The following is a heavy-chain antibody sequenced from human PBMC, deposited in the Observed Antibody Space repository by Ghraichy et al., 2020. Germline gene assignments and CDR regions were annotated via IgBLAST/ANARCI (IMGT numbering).Heavy chain of an antibody. CDR1: GFTFRSYW. CDR2: MKQDGSEK. V-gene: IGHV3-7*03. J-gene: IGHJ4*02. CDR3: ARAIYYYDSSDLGYYFDY. Sequence: LSLTCAASGFTFRSYWMSWVRQAPGKGLEWVANMKQDGSEKYYVDSVKGRFTISRDNAKNSLYLQLNSLRAEDTAIYYCARAIYYYDSSDLGYYFDYWGQGTLVTVSS. D-gene: IGHD3-22*01.